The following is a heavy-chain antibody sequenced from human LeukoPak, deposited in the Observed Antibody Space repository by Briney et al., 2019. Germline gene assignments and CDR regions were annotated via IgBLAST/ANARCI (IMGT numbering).Heavy chain of an antibody. Sequence: SETLSLTCTVSGGSISCGGYYWSWVRQHPGKGLEWIGYIYYSGSTYYNPSLKSRVTISVDTSKNQFSLKLSSVTAADTAVYYCARGEYRIVVVPAAIPETPPYYYYYYMDVWGKGTTVTVSS. CDR2: IYYSGST. V-gene: IGHV4-31*03. J-gene: IGHJ6*03. CDR1: GGSISCGGYY. D-gene: IGHD2-2*02. CDR3: ARGEYRIVVVPAAIPETPPYYYYYYMDV.